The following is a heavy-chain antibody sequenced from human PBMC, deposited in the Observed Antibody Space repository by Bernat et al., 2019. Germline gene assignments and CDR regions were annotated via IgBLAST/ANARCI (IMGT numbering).Heavy chain of an antibody. CDR3: ARLDPPYRSGWFLGYFQH. D-gene: IGHD6-19*01. CDR2: IYYSGST. V-gene: IGHV4-39*01. CDR1: GGSISSSSYY. J-gene: IGHJ1*01. Sequence: QLQLQESGPGLVKPSETLSLTCTVSGGSISSSSYYWGWIRQPPGKGLEWIGSIYYSGSTYYNPSLKSRVTISVDTSKNQFSLKLSSVTAADTAVYYCARLDPPYRSGWFLGYFQHWGQGTLVTVSS.